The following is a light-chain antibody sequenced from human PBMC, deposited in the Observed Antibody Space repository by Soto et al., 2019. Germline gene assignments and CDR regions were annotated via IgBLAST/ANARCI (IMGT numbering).Light chain of an antibody. CDR2: GAS. CDR1: QSVSSSY. V-gene: IGKV3-20*01. Sequence: EIVLTQSPGTLSLSPGERATLSCRASQSVSSSYLAWYQQKPGQAPRLLIYGASSRATGIPDRFSGSGSGTDFTLNISRLEPEDFAVYYCQQYGSSPPAGFTFGPGTKVDIK. J-gene: IGKJ3*01. CDR3: QQYGSSPPAGFT.